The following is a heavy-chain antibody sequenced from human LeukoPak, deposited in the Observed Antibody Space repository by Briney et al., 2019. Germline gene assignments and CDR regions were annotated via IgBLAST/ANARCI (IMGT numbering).Heavy chain of an antibody. J-gene: IGHJ6*02. CDR2: ISSNGGST. V-gene: IGHV3-64D*06. Sequence: PGGSLRLSCSASGFTFSSYAMHWVRQAPGKGLEYVSAISSNGGSTYYADSVKGRFTIPRDNFKNTLYLQMSSLRAEDTAVYYCVKDLMGWEPPLNGMDVWGQGTTVTVSS. D-gene: IGHD1-26*01. CDR1: GFTFSSYA. CDR3: VKDLMGWEPPLNGMDV.